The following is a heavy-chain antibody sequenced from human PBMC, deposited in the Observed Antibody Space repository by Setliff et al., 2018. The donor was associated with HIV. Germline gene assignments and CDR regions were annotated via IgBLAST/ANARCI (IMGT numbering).Heavy chain of an antibody. D-gene: IGHD1-26*01. CDR3: AREEWELLDY. V-gene: IGHV4-4*02. CDR2: IYHSGSA. Sequence: TCAVSGGSISSSNWWSWVRQPPGKGLEWIGEIYHSGSANYNPSLKSRVTISVDTSKNQFSLKLSSVTAADTAVYYCAREEWELLDYWGQGTLVTVSS. J-gene: IGHJ4*02. CDR1: GGSISSSNW.